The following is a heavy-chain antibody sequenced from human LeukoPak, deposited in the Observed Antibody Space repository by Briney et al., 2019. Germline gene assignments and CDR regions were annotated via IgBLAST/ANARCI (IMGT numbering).Heavy chain of an antibody. D-gene: IGHD3-22*01. CDR1: GYTFTGYY. J-gene: IGHJ4*02. CDR3: ARDQGHYYDSSGSLDY. CDR2: INPNSGGT. V-gene: IGHV1-2*02. Sequence: ASVKVSCKASGYTFTGYYMHWVRQAPGQGLEWMGWINPNSGGTNYAQKFQGRVTMTRDTSISTAYMELSRLRSDDTAVYYCARDQGHYYDSSGSLDYWGQGTLVTVSS.